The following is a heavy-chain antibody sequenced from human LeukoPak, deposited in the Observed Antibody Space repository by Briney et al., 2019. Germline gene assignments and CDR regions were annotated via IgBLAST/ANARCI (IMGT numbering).Heavy chain of an antibody. CDR3: AKDRLLHDY. J-gene: IGHJ4*02. Sequence: GGSLRLFCAASGFTFSSHSMIWVRQAPGKGLEWVSGISGSGGTSYYADSVKGRFTISRDNSKNTLYLQMNSLRAEDTAVYYCAKDRLLHDYWGQGTLVTVSS. D-gene: IGHD2-15*01. CDR1: GFTFSSHS. V-gene: IGHV3-23*01. CDR2: ISGSGGTS.